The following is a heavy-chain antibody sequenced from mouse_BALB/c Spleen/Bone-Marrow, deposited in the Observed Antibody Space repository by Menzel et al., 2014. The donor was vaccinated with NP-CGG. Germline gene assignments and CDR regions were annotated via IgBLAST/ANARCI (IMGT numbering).Heavy chain of an antibody. CDR3: ARAGYGNVYYAMDY. D-gene: IGHD2-10*02. CDR1: GYTFTSYV. CDR2: INPYNDGT. Sequence: EVQGVESGPELVKPGASVKMSCKASGYTFTSYVMHWVKQKPGQGLEWIGYINPYNDGTKYNEKFKGKATLTSDKSSSTAYMELSSLTSEDSAVYYCARAGYGNVYYAMDYWGQGASVTVSS. J-gene: IGHJ4*01. V-gene: IGHV1-14*01.